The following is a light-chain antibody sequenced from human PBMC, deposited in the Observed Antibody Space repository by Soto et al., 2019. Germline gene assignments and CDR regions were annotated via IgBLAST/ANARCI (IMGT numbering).Light chain of an antibody. CDR3: QQRSNWPGT. Sequence: EIVLTQSPATLSLSPGEGATLSCRASQSVSSYLAWYQQKPGQAPRLLIYDASNRATGIPARFSGSGSGTHFTLTISRLEPEDFAVYYCQQRSNWPGTFGQGTKVEIE. J-gene: IGKJ1*01. V-gene: IGKV3-11*01. CDR1: QSVSSY. CDR2: DAS.